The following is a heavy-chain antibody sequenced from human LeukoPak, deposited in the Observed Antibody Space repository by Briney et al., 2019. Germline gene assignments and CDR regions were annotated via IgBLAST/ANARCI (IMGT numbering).Heavy chain of an antibody. CDR2: IYTSGST. CDR1: GGSISSYY. Sequence: SETLSLTCTVSGGSISSYYWSWIRQPAGKGLEWIGRIYTSGSTNYNPSLKSRVTMSVDTSKNQFSLKLSSVTAADTAVYYCARDRPTGHIAVYYFDYWGQGTLVTVSS. CDR3: ARDRPTGHIAVYYFDY. J-gene: IGHJ4*02. D-gene: IGHD6-19*01. V-gene: IGHV4-4*07.